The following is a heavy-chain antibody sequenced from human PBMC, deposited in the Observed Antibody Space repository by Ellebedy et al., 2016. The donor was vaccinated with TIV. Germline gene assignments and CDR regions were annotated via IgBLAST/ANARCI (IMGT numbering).Heavy chain of an antibody. D-gene: IGHD2-15*01. CDR3: ARVARGYCSGGSCFLYYFDY. CDR2: ISWNSGSI. CDR1: GFTFDDYA. Sequence: SLKISXAASGFTFDDYAMHWVRQAPGKGLEWVSGISWNSGSIGYADSVKGRFTISRDNAKNSLSLQMNSLRAEDTAVYYCARVARGYCSGGSCFLYYFDYWGQGTLVTVSS. V-gene: IGHV3-9*01. J-gene: IGHJ4*02.